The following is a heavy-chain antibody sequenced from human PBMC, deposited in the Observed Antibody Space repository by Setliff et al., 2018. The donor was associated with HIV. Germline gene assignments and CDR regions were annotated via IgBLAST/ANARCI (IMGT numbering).Heavy chain of an antibody. CDR1: GGFIGTSKYY. J-gene: IGHJ4*02. CDR2: ISYSGNV. Sequence: KTSETLSLTCTVSGGFIGTSKYYWGWVRRPPGKGLEWIGTISYSGNVYYSPSLKGRVTVSLGTSKNQFFLKVTSLTAADTAVYYCGRGELTGSYQFDSWGQGTQVTISS. V-gene: IGHV4-39*07. D-gene: IGHD2-2*01. CDR3: GRGELTGSYQFDS.